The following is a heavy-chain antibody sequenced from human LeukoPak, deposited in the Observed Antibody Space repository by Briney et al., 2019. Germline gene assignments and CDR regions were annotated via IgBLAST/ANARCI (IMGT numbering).Heavy chain of an antibody. V-gene: IGHV3-30*18. CDR2: ISYDGSNK. Sequence: PGGSLRLSCAASGFTFSSYGMHWVRQAPGKGLEWVAVISYDGSNKYYADSVKGRFTISRDNSKNTLYLQMNSLRAGDTAVYYCAKSYGDYVYYYYYGMDVWGQGTTVTVSS. CDR1: GFTFSSYG. CDR3: AKSYGDYVYYYYYGMDV. J-gene: IGHJ6*02. D-gene: IGHD4-17*01.